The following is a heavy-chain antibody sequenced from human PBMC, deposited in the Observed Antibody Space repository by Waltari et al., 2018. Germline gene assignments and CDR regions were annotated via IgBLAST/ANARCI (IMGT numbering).Heavy chain of an antibody. CDR3: ANRGVGNYFKYFRL. D-gene: IGHD1-7*01. CDR1: GGPNSDRVSLWTH. V-gene: IGHV4-61*02. CDR2: IYSSGAV. J-gene: IGHJ1*01. Sequence: QVQLQESGPGLVKPTHTLSLTCPVSGGPNSDRVSLWTHWTWIRQSAEKGLEWIGHIYSSGAVDYNPSLRSRVTISLDTPKSHFTLKLTSVTAADTAVYYCANRGVGNYFKYFRLWSPGTLVPVSS.